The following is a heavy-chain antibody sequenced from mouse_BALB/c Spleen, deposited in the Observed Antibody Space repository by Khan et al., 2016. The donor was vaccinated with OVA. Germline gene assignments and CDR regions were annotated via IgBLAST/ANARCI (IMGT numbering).Heavy chain of an antibody. CDR2: ISGDSNTI. Sequence: EVELVESGGGLVQPGGSRKLSCAASGFTFNSYGMHWVRQAPEKGLEWVAYISGDSNTISYTDTVKGRFTISRDNPKNTLFLQMTSLMSEDTAMYYCATSYFYGYYFDYWSPGTTLTVS. J-gene: IGHJ2*01. CDR1: GFTFNSYG. D-gene: IGHD1-1*01. CDR3: ATSYFYGYYFDY. V-gene: IGHV5-17*02.